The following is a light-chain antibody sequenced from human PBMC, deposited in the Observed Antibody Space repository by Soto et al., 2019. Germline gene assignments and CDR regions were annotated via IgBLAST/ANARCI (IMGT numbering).Light chain of an antibody. CDR2: DAS. Sequence: EDVLTQSPGTLSLSQGERATLSCRASQSISNALAWYQRKPGQAPRLLIYDASSRATGIPARFSGSGSGTDFTLTISSLEPEDFALYYCQQRSTWPLTFGPGTKVDIK. CDR1: QSISNA. V-gene: IGKV3-11*01. J-gene: IGKJ3*01. CDR3: QQRSTWPLT.